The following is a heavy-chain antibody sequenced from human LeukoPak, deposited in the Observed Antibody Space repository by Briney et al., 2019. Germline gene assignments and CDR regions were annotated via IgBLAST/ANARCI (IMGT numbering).Heavy chain of an antibody. D-gene: IGHD5-18*01. Sequence: KDSQTLSLTCAISGDSVSSNNAAWNWIRQSPSRGLEWLGRTYYRSKWYKDYAVSVKSRININPDTSKNQFSLQLNSVSPDDTAVYYCARADIGGYSYGYVDYWGQGTLVTVSS. V-gene: IGHV6-1*01. J-gene: IGHJ4*02. CDR3: ARADIGGYSYGYVDY. CDR1: GDSVSSNNAA. CDR2: TYYRSKWYK.